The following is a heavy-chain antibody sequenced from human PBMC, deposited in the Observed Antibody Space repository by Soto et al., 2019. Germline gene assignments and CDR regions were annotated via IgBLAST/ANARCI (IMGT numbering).Heavy chain of an antibody. Sequence: GESLKISCKGSGYSFTSYWIGWVRQMPGKGLEWMGIIYPGDSDTRYSPSFQGQVTISADKSISTAYLQWSSLKASDTAIYYCASSAAAGNYYYGVDFWGQGTTVPVSS. V-gene: IGHV5-51*01. CDR2: IYPGDSDT. D-gene: IGHD6-13*01. CDR3: ASSAAAGNYYYGVDF. CDR1: GYSFTSYW. J-gene: IGHJ6*02.